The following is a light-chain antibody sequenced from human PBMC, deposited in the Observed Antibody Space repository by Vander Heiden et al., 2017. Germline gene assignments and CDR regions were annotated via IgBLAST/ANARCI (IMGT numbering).Light chain of an antibody. CDR1: SLRSYY. CDR3: NSRDSSGNHWV. CDR2: GKN. J-gene: IGLJ3*02. Sequence: SSELTQDPAVSVALGQAVRTTSYGHSLRSYYPSWYQQKRREPPVIVIYGKNNRPWGIQDRFSGSSSGNTASMTITGDQAEEEADYCSNSRDSSGNHWVFGGGTKLTVL. V-gene: IGLV3-19*01.